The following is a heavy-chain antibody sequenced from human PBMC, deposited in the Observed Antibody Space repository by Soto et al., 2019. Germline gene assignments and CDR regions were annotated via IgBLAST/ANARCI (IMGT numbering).Heavy chain of an antibody. V-gene: IGHV4-34*12. D-gene: IGHD3-9*01. Sequence: QVQLQQWGAGRLKPSETLSLTCAVYGGSFSGYYWSWTGQPPGKGLEGMGEVIHSGSTNYTPSLKSRVTIPVDTSKNQFALKLSSVTAADTAVYYCARELRVLRYFDWRSAFDIWGQGTMVTVSS. CDR3: ARELRVLRYFDWRSAFDI. CDR1: GGSFSGYY. J-gene: IGHJ3*02. CDR2: VIHSGST.